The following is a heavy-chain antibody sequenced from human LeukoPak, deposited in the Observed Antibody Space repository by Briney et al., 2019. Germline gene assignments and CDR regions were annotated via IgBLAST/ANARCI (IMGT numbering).Heavy chain of an antibody. V-gene: IGHV1-2*02. D-gene: IGHD3-9*01. CDR3: ARVHATGYFSLDLGY. Sequence: ASVRVSCKASGYTFTGYFMHWVRQAPGQGLDWMGWINPNTGGTKYAQKFQGRVTITRDTSIGTAYMELSTVTSDDTAVYFYARVHATGYFSLDLGYWGQGTLVTVSS. J-gene: IGHJ4*02. CDR2: INPNTGGT. CDR1: GYTFTGYF.